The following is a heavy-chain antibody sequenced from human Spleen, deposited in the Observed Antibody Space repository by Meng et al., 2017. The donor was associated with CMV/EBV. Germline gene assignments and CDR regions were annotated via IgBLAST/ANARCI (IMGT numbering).Heavy chain of an antibody. Sequence: GGSLRLSCTASGFTFVDYAMSWVRRTPGKGLEWVGFIRSKGYGGTTEYAASVKGRFTISRDNAKNTLYLQMNSLRAEDTAVYYCARVGGYYDSWSGYYGEDYYYGMDVWGQGTTVTVSS. CDR1: GFTFVDYA. CDR3: ARVGGYYDSWSGYYGEDYYYGMDV. V-gene: IGHV3-49*04. CDR2: IRSKGYGGTT. J-gene: IGHJ6*02. D-gene: IGHD3-3*01.